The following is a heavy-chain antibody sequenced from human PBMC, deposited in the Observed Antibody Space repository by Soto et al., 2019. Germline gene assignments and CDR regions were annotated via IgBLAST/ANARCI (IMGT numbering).Heavy chain of an antibody. CDR2: ISGSGGST. CDR3: AKSKGSGSYYNAPPHYYYGMDV. CDR1: GFTFSSYA. J-gene: IGHJ6*02. D-gene: IGHD3-10*01. V-gene: IGHV3-23*01. Sequence: GGSLRLSCAASGFTFSSYAMSWVRQAPGKGLEWVSAISGSGGSTYYADSVKGRFTISRDNSKNTLYLQMNSLRAEDTAVYYCAKSKGSGSYYNAPPHYYYGMDVWGQGTTVTVSS.